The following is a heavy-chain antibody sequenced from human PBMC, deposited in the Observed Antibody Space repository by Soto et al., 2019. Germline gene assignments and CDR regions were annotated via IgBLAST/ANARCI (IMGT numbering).Heavy chain of an antibody. Sequence: PGGSLRLSCAASGFTFSSYAMHWVRQAPGKGLEWVSSISSSSSYIYYADSVKGRFTISRDNAKNSLYLQMNSLRAEDTAVYYCARETPYYYDSSGYYSNYYYYGMDVWGQGTTVTVSS. CDR1: GFTFSSYA. CDR3: ARETPYYYDSSGYYSNYYYYGMDV. D-gene: IGHD3-22*01. CDR2: ISSSSSYI. V-gene: IGHV3-21*01. J-gene: IGHJ6*02.